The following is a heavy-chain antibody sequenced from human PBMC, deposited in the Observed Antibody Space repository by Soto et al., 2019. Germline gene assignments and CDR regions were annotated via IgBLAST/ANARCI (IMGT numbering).Heavy chain of an antibody. CDR3: ARYIPGVRYYGMDV. V-gene: IGHV3-23*01. CDR2: IGESGTPT. J-gene: IGHJ6*02. Sequence: EVQLLESGGGLVQPGGSLRLSCAASGFTFSSYAMKWVRQAPGKGLEWVSLIGESGTPTYYADSVKRRLTISRDNSGNTLFLEMYSLRAEDTAVYYCARYIPGVRYYGMDVWGQGTTVTVSS. CDR1: GFTFSSYA. D-gene: IGHD5-18*01.